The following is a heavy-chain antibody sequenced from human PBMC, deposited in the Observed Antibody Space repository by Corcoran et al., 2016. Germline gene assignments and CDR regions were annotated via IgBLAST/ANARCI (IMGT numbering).Heavy chain of an antibody. D-gene: IGHD3-22*01. CDR1: GGSFSGYY. CDR2: INHSGST. J-gene: IGHJ1*01. CDR3: ARLSTGETYYYDSSGYRRPQYFQH. V-gene: IGHV4-34*01. Sequence: QVQLQQWGAGLLKPSETLSLTCAVYGGSFSGYYWSWIRQPPGKGLEWIGEINHSGSTNYNPSLKSRVTISVDTSKNQFSLKLSSVTAADTAVYYWARLSTGETYYYDSSGYRRPQYFQHWGQGTLVTVSS.